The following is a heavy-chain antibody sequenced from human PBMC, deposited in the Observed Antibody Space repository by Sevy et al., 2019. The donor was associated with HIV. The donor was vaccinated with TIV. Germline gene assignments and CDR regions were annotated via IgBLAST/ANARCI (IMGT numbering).Heavy chain of an antibody. D-gene: IGHD6-6*01. Sequence: SETLSLTCSVSGGSISSGNFYWGWIRQPPGKGLEWIGSMFYSGDTYYNPSLKSRVAMYVDTSKSQFSLNLSSVTAADTALYYCARHWGKFGQLAYYHYYGMDVWGQGTTVTVSS. CDR2: MFYSGDT. CDR1: GGSISSGNFY. CDR3: ARHWGKFGQLAYYHYYGMDV. V-gene: IGHV4-39*01. J-gene: IGHJ6*02.